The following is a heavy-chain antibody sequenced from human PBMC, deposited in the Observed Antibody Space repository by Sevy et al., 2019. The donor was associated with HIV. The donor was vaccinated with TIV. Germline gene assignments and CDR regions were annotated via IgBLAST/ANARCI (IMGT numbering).Heavy chain of an antibody. J-gene: IGHJ4*02. CDR3: AKDISDYGDYFDY. V-gene: IGHV3-53*05. CDR1: GFTVSSNY. D-gene: IGHD4-17*01. Sequence: GGSLRLSCAASGFTVSSNYMSWVRQAPGKGLEWVSIIYSGGSTYFADSVKGRFTISRDNAKNSLYLQMNSLRAEDTALYYCAKDISDYGDYFDYWGQGTLVTVSS. CDR2: IYSGGST.